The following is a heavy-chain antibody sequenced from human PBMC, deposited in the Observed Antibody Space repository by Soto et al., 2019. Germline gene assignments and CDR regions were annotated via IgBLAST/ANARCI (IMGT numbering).Heavy chain of an antibody. CDR1: GDSVSSNSAA. CDR3: GREELSVAAAAAEWFDP. CDR2: TYYRSKWYN. V-gene: IGHV6-1*01. Sequence: PSQTLSLTCAISGDSVSSNSAAWNWIRQSPSRGLEWLGRTYYRSKWYNDYAVSVKSRITINPDTSKNQFSLQLNSVTPEDTAVYYCGREELSVAAAAAEWFDPWGQGTLVTVS. J-gene: IGHJ5*02. D-gene: IGHD6-13*01.